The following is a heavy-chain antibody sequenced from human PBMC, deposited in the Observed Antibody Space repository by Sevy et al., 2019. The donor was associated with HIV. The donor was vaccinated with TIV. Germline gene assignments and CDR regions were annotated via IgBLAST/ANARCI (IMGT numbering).Heavy chain of an antibody. J-gene: IGHJ5*02. V-gene: IGHV3-11*04. CDR3: ARAPTTNWYPDWFDP. CDR1: GFTFSAYY. D-gene: IGHD6-13*01. Sequence: GGSLRLSCAASGFTFSAYYMSWIRQAPGKGLEWVSYISSSGSTIYYADSVKGRFTISRDNAKNSLYLQMNSLRAADTALYYCARAPTTNWYPDWFDPWGQGTLVTVSS. CDR2: ISSSGSTI.